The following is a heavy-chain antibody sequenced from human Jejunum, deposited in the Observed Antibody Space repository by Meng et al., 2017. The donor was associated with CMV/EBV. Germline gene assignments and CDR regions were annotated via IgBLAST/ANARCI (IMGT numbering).Heavy chain of an antibody. CDR2: IAYDGSNK. CDR1: FTSHG. D-gene: IGHD3-3*01. J-gene: IGHJ4*02. CDR3: AKDQAGGYYDFRSGFDY. V-gene: IGHV3-30*02. Sequence: FTSHGMHWVRQAPGKGLEWVAFIAYDGSNKYYADSVKGRFTISRDNSKNTLDLQMNSLRVEDTAVYYCAKDQAGGYYDFRSGFDYWGQGTLGNVSS.